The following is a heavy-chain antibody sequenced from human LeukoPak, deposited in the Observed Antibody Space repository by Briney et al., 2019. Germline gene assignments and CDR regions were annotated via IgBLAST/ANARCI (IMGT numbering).Heavy chain of an antibody. CDR2: ISYDASNK. Sequence: GGSLRLSCAVSGFTFSSYAVHWVRQAPRKGPEWVAVISYDASNKYYADSVKGRFSISRDNSKNTLYLQMNSLRPEDTAVYYCARGSEAVAAYYFDYWGQGTLVTVSS. CDR3: ARGSEAVAAYYFDY. D-gene: IGHD6-19*01. CDR1: GFTFSSYA. V-gene: IGHV3-30-3*01. J-gene: IGHJ4*02.